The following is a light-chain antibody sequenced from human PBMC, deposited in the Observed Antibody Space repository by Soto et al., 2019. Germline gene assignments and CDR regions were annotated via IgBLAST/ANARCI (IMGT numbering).Light chain of an antibody. CDR3: HQYNDWRT. CDR1: ESVSKY. V-gene: IGKV3-15*01. J-gene: IGKJ1*01. CDR2: EAS. Sequence: EVVLMQSPATLSVSPGERAILSCRASESVSKYLAWYQQKPGQAPRLLIYEASARATGIPSRFSGSGSGTEFTLTINSLQSEDFAVYYCHQYNDWRTFGQGTKVDIK.